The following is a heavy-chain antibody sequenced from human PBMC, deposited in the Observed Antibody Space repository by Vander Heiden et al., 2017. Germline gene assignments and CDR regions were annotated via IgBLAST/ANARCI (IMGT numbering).Heavy chain of an antibody. CDR2: IYTSGST. CDR3: ARVEYYYDSSGQRGSWYFDY. V-gene: IGHV4-4*07. D-gene: IGHD3-22*01. J-gene: IGHJ4*02. Sequence: QVQLQESGPGLVKPSETLSLTCTVSGGSISSYYWSWIRQPAGKGLEWIGRIYTSGSTNYNPSLKSRVTMSVDTSKNQFSLKLSSVTAADTAVYYCARVEYYYDSSGQRGSWYFDYWGQGTLVTVSS. CDR1: GGSISSYY.